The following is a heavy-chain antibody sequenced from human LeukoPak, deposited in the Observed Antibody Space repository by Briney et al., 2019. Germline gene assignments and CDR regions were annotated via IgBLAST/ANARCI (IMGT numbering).Heavy chain of an antibody. CDR1: NYSIRRGYY. CDR2: IYHTGYS. J-gene: IGHJ3*02. D-gene: IGHD3-22*01. V-gene: IGHV4-38-2*02. CDR3: AREGAGDFYDSSGNPAGDAFDI. Sequence: HPSETLSLTCSVSNYSIRRGYYWGWIRQPPGKGLEWIGNIYHTGYSYSNPSLKSRVSLSVDTSKNQFSLRLSSVTAADTAVYFCAREGAGDFYDSSGNPAGDAFDIWGQGTMVIVSS.